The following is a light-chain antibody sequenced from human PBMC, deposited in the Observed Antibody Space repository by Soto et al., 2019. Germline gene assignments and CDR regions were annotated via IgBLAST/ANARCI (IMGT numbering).Light chain of an antibody. J-gene: IGKJ1*01. CDR3: QQYASTPPT. V-gene: IGKV3-20*01. CDR2: GAS. Sequence: VFTQSPCTLSLSPGERATLSCRASQTIDSNHLAWYQQIPGQAPRLLIYGASSRATGIPDRFSGSGSGTDFTLTISRLEPEDFAVYYCQQYASTPPTFGQGTKVDIK. CDR1: QTIDSNH.